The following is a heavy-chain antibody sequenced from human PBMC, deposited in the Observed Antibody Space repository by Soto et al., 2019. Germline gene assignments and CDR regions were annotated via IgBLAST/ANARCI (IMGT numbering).Heavy chain of an antibody. D-gene: IGHD6-13*01. CDR3: TKGSIPAVGRVFFES. J-gene: IGHJ4*02. V-gene: IGHV3-23*01. CDR1: GFFFNGFD. CDR2: ISANAGNI. Sequence: GGSLRLSCAASGFFFNGFDMSWVRQAPGMGLEWVSTISANAGNINYAGSVRGQFSISRDSSKNSVDLQMNSLRVEDTAVYFCTKGSIPAVGRVFFESWGQGXLVTVSS.